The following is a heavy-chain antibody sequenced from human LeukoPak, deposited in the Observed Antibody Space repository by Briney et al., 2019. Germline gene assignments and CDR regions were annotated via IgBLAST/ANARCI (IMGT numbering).Heavy chain of an antibody. CDR3: AKGSFGMDV. CDR2: ISGSGGST. Sequence: GGSLRLSCAASRFTFSSYAMSWVRQVPGKGLEWASAISGSGGSTFYADSVKGRFTISRDNSKNTLYLQMNSLRAEDTAVYYCAKGSFGMDVWGQGTTVTVSS. V-gene: IGHV3-23*01. CDR1: RFTFSSYA. J-gene: IGHJ6*02.